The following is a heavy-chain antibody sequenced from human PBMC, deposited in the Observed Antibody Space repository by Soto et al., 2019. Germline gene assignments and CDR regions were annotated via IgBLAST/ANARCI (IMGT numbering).Heavy chain of an antibody. V-gene: IGHV4-34*01. CDR1: GGSFGGYY. Sequence: QVQLQQWGAGPLRPLETLSLTCGVSGGSFGGYYWAWIRQSPGKGLEWIGEINDRRFINYNPSLKNRVSISVDTSKNHSSLNLRSVTAADTAVYYCARESHDILTGPPWVWYFDLWGRGTLVTVSS. J-gene: IGHJ2*01. CDR3: ARESHDILTGPPWVWYFDL. CDR2: INDRRFI. D-gene: IGHD3-9*01.